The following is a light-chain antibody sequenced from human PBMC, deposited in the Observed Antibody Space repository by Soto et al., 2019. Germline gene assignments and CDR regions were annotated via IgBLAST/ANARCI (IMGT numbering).Light chain of an antibody. J-gene: IGKJ4*01. CDR3: QQRRNWPPLT. V-gene: IGKV3-11*01. CDR2: DAS. Sequence: EIVLTQSPATLSLSPGERATLSCRASQSVSSYLAWYQQKPGQAPRLLIYDASNRATGIPARFSGSGSGTDVTLTSSSLEPEDVAVDYCQQRRNWPPLTFGGGTKVEIK. CDR1: QSVSSY.